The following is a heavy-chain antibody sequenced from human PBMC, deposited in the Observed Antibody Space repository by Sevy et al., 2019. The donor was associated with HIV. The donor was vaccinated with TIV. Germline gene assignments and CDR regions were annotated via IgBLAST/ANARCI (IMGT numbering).Heavy chain of an antibody. Sequence: GGSLRLSCAASGFPFSNYNMNWVRQTPGRGLEWVSYISRGSTTIYYADSVKGRFTISRDNDQSSLYLQMNALRDEDTAVYYCARETRMSAYNDFWGQGTLVTVSS. CDR3: ARETRMSAYNDF. CDR1: GFPFSNYN. J-gene: IGHJ4*02. CDR2: ISRGSTTI. D-gene: IGHD3-16*01. V-gene: IGHV3-48*02.